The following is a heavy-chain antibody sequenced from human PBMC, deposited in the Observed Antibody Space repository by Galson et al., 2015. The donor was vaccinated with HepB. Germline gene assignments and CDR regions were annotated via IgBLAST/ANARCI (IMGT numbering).Heavy chain of an antibody. CDR1: GFTFSDHY. J-gene: IGHJ6*02. CDR2: IYSGGST. V-gene: IGHV3-66*02. Sequence: SLRLSCAASGFTFSDHYMSWVRQAPGKGLEWVSVIYSGGSTYYADSVKGRFTISRDNSKNTLHLQMNSLRAEDTAVYYCASSYGSGSYYYYYGMDVWGQGTTVTVSS. D-gene: IGHD3-10*01. CDR3: ASSYGSGSYYYYYGMDV.